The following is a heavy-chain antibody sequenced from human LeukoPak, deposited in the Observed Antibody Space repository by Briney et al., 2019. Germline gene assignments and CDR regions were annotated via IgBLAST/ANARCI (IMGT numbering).Heavy chain of an antibody. V-gene: IGHV1-69*05. J-gene: IGHJ5*02. Sequence: ASVKVSCKASGGTFISYAISWVRQAPGQGREWMGRIIPIFGTANYAQKFQGRVTITTDESTSTAYMELSSLRSEDTAVYYCARDLFRFLEMFDPWGQGTLVTVSS. CDR2: IIPIFGTA. CDR1: GGTFISYA. CDR3: ARDLFRFLEMFDP. D-gene: IGHD3-3*01.